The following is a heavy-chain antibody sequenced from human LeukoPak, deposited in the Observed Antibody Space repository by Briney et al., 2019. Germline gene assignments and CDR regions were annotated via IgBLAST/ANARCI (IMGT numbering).Heavy chain of an antibody. CDR3: ARGSGYYLRSNYYFDY. CDR2: INHSGST. Sequence: SETLSLTCTVSGGSISSSSYYWSWIRQPPGKGLEWIGGINHSGSTNYNPSLKSRVTISVDTSKNQFSLKLSSVTAADTAVYYCARGSGYYLRSNYYFDYWGQGTLVTVSS. D-gene: IGHD3-22*01. CDR1: GGSISSSSYY. J-gene: IGHJ4*02. V-gene: IGHV4-39*07.